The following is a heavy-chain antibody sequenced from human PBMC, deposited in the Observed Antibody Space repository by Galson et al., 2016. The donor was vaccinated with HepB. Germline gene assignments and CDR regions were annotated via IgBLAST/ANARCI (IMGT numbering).Heavy chain of an antibody. CDR2: ISYDGNNK. J-gene: IGHJ4*02. CDR1: GFTFNKYP. V-gene: IGHV3-30*03. D-gene: IGHD6-19*01. Sequence: SLRLSCAASGFTFNKYPMFWVRQAPGRGLEWVAVISYDGNNKYYADSVKGRFTISRDSSQNTLYLQMNSLRTEDTAVYFCARNSMAGPRSYFDYWGQGTLVTVSS. CDR3: ARNSMAGPRSYFDY.